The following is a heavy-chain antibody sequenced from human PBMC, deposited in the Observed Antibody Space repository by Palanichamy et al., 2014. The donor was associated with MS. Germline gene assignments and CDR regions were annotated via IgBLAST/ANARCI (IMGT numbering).Heavy chain of an antibody. CDR3: AREGRTKSLDI. CDR2: INANTGGT. V-gene: IGHV1-2*02. J-gene: IGHJ3*02. D-gene: IGHD2-8*01. Sequence: QAQLVQSGAEVKKPGASVKVSCKASGDTFTDYYIHWVRQAPGQGLEWMGYINANTGGTAYAQKFQGRVTMTRDTSISTAYMDLSSLRSDDMAIYYCAREGRTKSLDIWGQGTLVTASS. CDR1: GDTFTDYY.